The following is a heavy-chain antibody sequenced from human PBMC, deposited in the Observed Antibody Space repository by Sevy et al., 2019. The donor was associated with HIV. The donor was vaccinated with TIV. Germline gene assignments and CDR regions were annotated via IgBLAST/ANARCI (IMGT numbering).Heavy chain of an antibody. CDR2: ISSSGSYI. D-gene: IGHD3-10*01. CDR1: GFTFSSYS. CDR3: ARDGMVRGVITPFLDY. Sequence: GGSLRLSCAASGFTFSSYSMNWVRQAPGKGLEWVSSISSSGSYIYYADSVKGRFTISRDNAKNSLYLQMNSLRAEDTAVYYCARDGMVRGVITPFLDYWGQGTLVTVSS. J-gene: IGHJ4*02. V-gene: IGHV3-21*01.